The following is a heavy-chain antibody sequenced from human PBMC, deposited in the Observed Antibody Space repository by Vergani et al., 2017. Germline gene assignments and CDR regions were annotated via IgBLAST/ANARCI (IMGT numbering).Heavy chain of an antibody. J-gene: IGHJ5*02. Sequence: QVQLVQSGAEVKKPGASVTVSCKASGYTFTGYYMHWVRQAPGQGLEWMGWINPNSGGTNYAQKFQGRVTMTRDTSISTAYMELSRLRSDDTAVYYCARDFAAAAELDWFDPWGQGTLVTVSS. CDR2: INPNSGGT. D-gene: IGHD6-13*01. CDR1: GYTFTGYY. CDR3: ARDFAAAAELDWFDP. V-gene: IGHV1-2*02.